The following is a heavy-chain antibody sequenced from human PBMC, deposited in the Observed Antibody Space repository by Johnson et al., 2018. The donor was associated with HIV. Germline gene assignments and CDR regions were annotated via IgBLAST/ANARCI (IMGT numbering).Heavy chain of an antibody. D-gene: IGHD2-15*01. Sequence: VQLVESGGGVVRPGGSLRLSCAASGFTFDDYGMSWVRQAPGKGLEWVSGVNWNNENTGYGDSVKGRFTISSDNAKNSLSLEMNSLRVEDTALYYCSRSAGPGASIIVVSPFDIWGHGTMVTVSS. CDR1: GFTFDDYG. J-gene: IGHJ3*02. CDR3: SRSAGPGASIIVVSPFDI. CDR2: VNWNNENT. V-gene: IGHV3-20*04.